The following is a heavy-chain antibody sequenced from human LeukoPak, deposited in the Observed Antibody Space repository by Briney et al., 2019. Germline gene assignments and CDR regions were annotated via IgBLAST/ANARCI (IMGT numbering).Heavy chain of an antibody. CDR1: GFPFSSYA. Sequence: GGSLRLSCSASGFPFSSYAMHWVRQAPGKGLEYVSAISDSGGSTYYADSVKGRFTISRDNAKNTLYLQMNSLRAEDTAVYYCAREFSASYWGQGTLVTVSS. V-gene: IGHV3-64*04. D-gene: IGHD6-19*01. J-gene: IGHJ4*02. CDR2: ISDSGGST. CDR3: AREFSASY.